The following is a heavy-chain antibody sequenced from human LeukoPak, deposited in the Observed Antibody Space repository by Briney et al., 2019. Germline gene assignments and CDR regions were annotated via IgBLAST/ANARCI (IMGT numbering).Heavy chain of an antibody. Sequence: ASVKVSCKASGYTFTIYDITWVRQATGQGLEWMGWMNPNSGKTGYAQKFQGRVTMTRNTSISTAYMELSSLRSEDTAVYYCATYYYYYYGMDVWGQGTTVTVSS. CDR3: ATYYYYYYGMDV. V-gene: IGHV1-8*01. CDR1: GYTFTIYD. J-gene: IGHJ6*02. CDR2: MNPNSGKT.